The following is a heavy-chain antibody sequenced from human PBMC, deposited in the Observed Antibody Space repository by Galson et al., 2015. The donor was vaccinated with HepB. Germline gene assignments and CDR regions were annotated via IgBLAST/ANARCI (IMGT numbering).Heavy chain of an antibody. J-gene: IGHJ5*02. CDR1: GGTFSSYA. V-gene: IGHV1-69*04. Sequence: VKVSCKASGGTFSSYAISWVRQAPGQGLEWMGRIIPILGIANYAQKFQGRVTITADKSTSTAYMELSSLRSEDTAVYYCARGPGVAAAGTGNWFDPWGQGTLVTVSS. CDR2: IIPILGIA. D-gene: IGHD6-13*01. CDR3: ARGPGVAAAGTGNWFDP.